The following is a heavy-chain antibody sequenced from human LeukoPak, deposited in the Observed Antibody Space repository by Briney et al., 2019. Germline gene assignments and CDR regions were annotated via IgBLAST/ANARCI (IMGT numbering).Heavy chain of an antibody. CDR1: GFTFSSYW. J-gene: IGHJ3*02. D-gene: IGHD3-22*01. CDR2: IYYSGST. Sequence: PGGSLRLSCAASGFTFSSYWMNWARQAPGKGLEWIGYIYYSGSTNYNPSLKSRVTISVDTSKNQFSLKLSSVTAADTAVYYCASQYYYDSSGYPDAFDIWGQGTMVAVSS. V-gene: IGHV4-59*01. CDR3: ASQYYYDSSGYPDAFDI.